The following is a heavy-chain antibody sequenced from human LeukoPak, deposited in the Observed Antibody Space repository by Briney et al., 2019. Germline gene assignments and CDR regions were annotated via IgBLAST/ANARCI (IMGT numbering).Heavy chain of an antibody. Sequence: PGGSLRLSCAASGFTFSSYAMKWVRQAPGKGLEWVSAISGSGGNTYYADSVKGRFTISRDNSKNTLYLQMNSLRDEDTAVYYCAKLSGSHCYYYYGMDVWGQGTTVTVSS. V-gene: IGHV3-23*01. CDR1: GFTFSSYA. CDR3: AKLSGSHCYYYYGMDV. D-gene: IGHD3-10*01. CDR2: ISGSGGNT. J-gene: IGHJ6*02.